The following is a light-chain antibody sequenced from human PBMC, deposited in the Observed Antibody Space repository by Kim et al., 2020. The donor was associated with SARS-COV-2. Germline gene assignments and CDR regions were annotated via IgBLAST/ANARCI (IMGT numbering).Light chain of an antibody. CDR1: SGSIASNY. CDR3: QSYDSSNQGV. V-gene: IGLV6-57*02. Sequence: NFMLTQPHSVSESPGKTVTISCTGSSGSIASNYVQWYQQRPGSAPTTVIYEDNQRPSGVPDRFSGSIDSSSNSASLTISGLKTEDEADYYCQSYDSSNQGVFGGETQLTVL. J-gene: IGLJ3*02. CDR2: EDN.